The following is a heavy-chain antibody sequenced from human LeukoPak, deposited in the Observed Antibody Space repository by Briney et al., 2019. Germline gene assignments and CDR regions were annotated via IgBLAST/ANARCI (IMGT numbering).Heavy chain of an antibody. Sequence: PSETLSFTCTVSGGSISSSSYYWGWIRQPPGKGLEWIGSIYYSGSTYYNPSLKSRVTISVDTSKNQFSLKLSSVTAADTAVYYCARLGLSDWSWFDPWGQGTLVTVSS. D-gene: IGHD2-21*01. CDR1: GGSISSSSYY. J-gene: IGHJ5*02. CDR3: ARLGLSDWSWFDP. CDR2: IYYSGST. V-gene: IGHV4-39*01.